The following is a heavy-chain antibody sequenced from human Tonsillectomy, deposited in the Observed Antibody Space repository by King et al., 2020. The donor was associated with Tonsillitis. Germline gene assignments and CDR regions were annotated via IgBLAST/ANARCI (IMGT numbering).Heavy chain of an antibody. CDR3: ASKDDYYDMDV. J-gene: IGHJ6*02. V-gene: IGHV3-48*04. Sequence: VQLVESGGGLVQPGGSLRLSCAASGFTFSSYSMNWVRQAPGKRLEWVSYISRSSSTIYYADSVKGRFTISRDNAKNSLYLQMNSLRAEDTAVYYCASKDDYYDMDVWGQGTTVIVSS. CDR2: ISRSSSTI. CDR1: GFTFSSYS. D-gene: IGHD2-15*01.